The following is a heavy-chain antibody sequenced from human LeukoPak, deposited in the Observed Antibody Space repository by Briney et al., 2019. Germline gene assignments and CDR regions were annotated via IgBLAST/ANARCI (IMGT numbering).Heavy chain of an antibody. Sequence: GESLKISCKGSGYSFTSYWIGWVRQMPGKGLEWMGIIYPGDSDTRYSPSFQGQVTISADKSISTAYLQWSSLKASDTAMYYCARPQGEPHSGYPDAFDIWGQGTMVTVSS. CDR1: GYSFTSYW. D-gene: IGHD3-22*01. CDR3: ARPQGEPHSGYPDAFDI. J-gene: IGHJ3*02. V-gene: IGHV5-51*01. CDR2: IYPGDSDT.